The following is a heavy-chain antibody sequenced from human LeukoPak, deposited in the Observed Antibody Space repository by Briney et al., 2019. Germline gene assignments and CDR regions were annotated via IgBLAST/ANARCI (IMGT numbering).Heavy chain of an antibody. V-gene: IGHV3-23*01. CDR1: GFTFSSYA. D-gene: IGHD4-11*01. CDR2: ISGSGGST. CDR3: AKVEEGTVTPLIRATDYGMDV. J-gene: IGHJ6*02. Sequence: WGSLRLSCAASGFTFSSYAMICVRQAPGNGLEWVSAISGSGGSTYYADSVKVRFTISRDNSKNTLYLQMNSLRAEDTAVYYCAKVEEGTVTPLIRATDYGMDVWGQGTTVTVSS.